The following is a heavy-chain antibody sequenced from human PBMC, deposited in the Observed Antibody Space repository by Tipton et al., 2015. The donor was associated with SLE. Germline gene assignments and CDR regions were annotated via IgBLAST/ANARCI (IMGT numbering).Heavy chain of an antibody. CDR1: GFSFSDYG. J-gene: IGHJ1*01. V-gene: IGHV3-13*01. Sequence: SLRLSCAASGFSFSDYGMHWVRQAPGKGLEWVSAIGTIDDTYYPDSVKGRFTISRDNAKNSLYLQMNSLRAEDTALYYCAKGRWSSSWYGYFQHWGQGTLVTVSS. CDR2: IGTIDDT. D-gene: IGHD6-13*01. CDR3: AKGRWSSSWYGYFQH.